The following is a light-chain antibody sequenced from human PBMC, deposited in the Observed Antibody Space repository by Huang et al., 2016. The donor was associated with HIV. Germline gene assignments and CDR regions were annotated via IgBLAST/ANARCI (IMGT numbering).Light chain of an antibody. V-gene: IGKV3-20*01. CDR2: SAS. J-gene: IGKJ4*01. Sequence: EIVLTQSPGTLSLSPGDRATLSCRASQSLTSSFLAWYQQKPGQAHRLLIYSASSRATGIPDRFSGSGSGSDFTLTISRLEPEDFAVYYCQHYGSSRRPLTFGGGTKVEIK. CDR1: QSLTSSF. CDR3: QHYGSSRRPLT.